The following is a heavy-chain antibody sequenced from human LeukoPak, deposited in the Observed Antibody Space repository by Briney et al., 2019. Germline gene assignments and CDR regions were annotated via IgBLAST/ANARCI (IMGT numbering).Heavy chain of an antibody. J-gene: IGHJ4*02. Sequence: GASVKVPCKASGYTFTSYGISWVRQAPGQGLEWMGWISAYNGNAHYAQNLQGRITVTTDTSTSTAYMELTSLRSDDTAVYYCARDYYYDSSGYVDYWGQGTLVTVSS. V-gene: IGHV1-18*01. CDR2: ISAYNGNA. CDR1: GYTFTSYG. D-gene: IGHD3-22*01. CDR3: ARDYYYDSSGYVDY.